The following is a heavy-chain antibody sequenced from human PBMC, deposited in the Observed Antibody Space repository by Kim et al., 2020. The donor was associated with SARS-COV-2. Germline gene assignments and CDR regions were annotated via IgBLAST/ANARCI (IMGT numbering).Heavy chain of an antibody. Sequence: SETLSLTCTVSGDSISSSTYYWGWIRQPPGKGLEWIGTIYYSGTSHYNPSLKSRLTISGDTSKNQFSLKLSSVTAADTAVYYCARVPRVYGYGSPDYWGQGTLVTVSS. D-gene: IGHD5-18*01. CDR2: IYYSGTS. V-gene: IGHV4-39*01. CDR3: ARVPRVYGYGSPDY. CDR1: GDSISSSTYY. J-gene: IGHJ4*02.